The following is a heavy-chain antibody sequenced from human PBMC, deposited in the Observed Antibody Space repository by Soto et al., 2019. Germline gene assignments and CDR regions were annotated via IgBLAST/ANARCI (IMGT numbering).Heavy chain of an antibody. J-gene: IGHJ4*02. CDR1: GGSISSYY. Sequence: SETLSLTCTVSGGSISSYYWSWIRQPPGKGLEWIGYIYYSGSTNYNPSLKSRVTISVDTSKNQFSLKLSSVTAADTAVYYCAREVITFGGVMNWGQGTLVTVSS. D-gene: IGHD3-16*01. CDR3: AREVITFGGVMN. V-gene: IGHV4-59*01. CDR2: IYYSGST.